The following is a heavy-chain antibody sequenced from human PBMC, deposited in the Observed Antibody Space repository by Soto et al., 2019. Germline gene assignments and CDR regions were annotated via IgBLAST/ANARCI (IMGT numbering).Heavy chain of an antibody. V-gene: IGHV6-1*01. J-gene: IGHJ4*02. CDR3: TREPALVRGFPNHFDY. D-gene: IGHD3-10*01. Sequence: PSQTLSLTCAISGDSVSSNNAVWNWIRQSPSRGLEWLGRAYYRSKWYIEYGASVRSRITINSDTAKNQFFLQLNSVTPEDTAIYYCTREPALVRGFPNHFDYWGQGTLVTVSS. CDR1: GDSVSSNNAV. CDR2: AYYRSKWYI.